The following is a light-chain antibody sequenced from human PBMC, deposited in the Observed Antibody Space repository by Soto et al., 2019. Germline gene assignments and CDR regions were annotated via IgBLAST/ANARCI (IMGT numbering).Light chain of an antibody. Sequence: VVTQPPSASGTPGQRVTISCSGSSSNIGSNTVNWYQQLPGTAPKLLIYSNNQRPSGVPDRFSGSKSGTSASLAISGLQSEDEADYYCAAWDDSLNGFWVFGGGTKLTVL. V-gene: IGLV1-44*01. J-gene: IGLJ3*02. CDR2: SNN. CDR3: AAWDDSLNGFWV. CDR1: SSNIGSNT.